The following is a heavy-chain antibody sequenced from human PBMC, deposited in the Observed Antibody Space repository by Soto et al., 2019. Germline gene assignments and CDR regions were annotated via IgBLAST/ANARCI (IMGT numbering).Heavy chain of an antibody. D-gene: IGHD6-13*01. CDR3: ARGVAAGVDY. CDR2: MSPRSGNT. Sequence: QVQLVQSGAEVQEPGASVKVSCKASGYSFTSLDINWMRQATGQGPEWMGWMSPRSGNTGYAQKFQGRVTMTRDTSISTAYMELSSLTSEDTAIYYCARGVAAGVDYWGQGTLVTVSS. J-gene: IGHJ4*02. V-gene: IGHV1-8*01. CDR1: GYSFTSLD.